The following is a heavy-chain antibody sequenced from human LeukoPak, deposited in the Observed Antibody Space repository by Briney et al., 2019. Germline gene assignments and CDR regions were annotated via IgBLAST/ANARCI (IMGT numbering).Heavy chain of an antibody. D-gene: IGHD5-24*01. CDR1: GFTFSSYA. J-gene: IGHJ4*02. CDR2: ISGSGGST. V-gene: IGHV3-23*01. Sequence: GGSLRLSCAASGFTFSSYAMSWVRQAPGKGLDWVSAISGSGGSTYYADPVKGRFTISRDNSKNTLYLQMNSLRAEDTAIYYCAKPETPAGPHFDYWGQGTLVTVSS. CDR3: AKPETPAGPHFDY.